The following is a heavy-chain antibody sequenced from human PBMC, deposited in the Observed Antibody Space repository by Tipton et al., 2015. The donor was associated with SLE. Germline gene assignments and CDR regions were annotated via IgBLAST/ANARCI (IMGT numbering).Heavy chain of an antibody. J-gene: IGHJ6*02. CDR3: ARGIVVTPGYCNYGTHV. CDR2: INHSGST. V-gene: IGHV4-34*01. CDR1: GGSFSGYY. D-gene: IGHD4-23*01. Sequence: TLSLTCAVYGGSFSGYYWSWIRQPPGKGLEWIGEINHSGSTNYNPSLKSRVTISVDTSKNQFSLKLSSVTAADTAVYYCARGIVVTPGYCNYGTHVWGQGTTVTVSS.